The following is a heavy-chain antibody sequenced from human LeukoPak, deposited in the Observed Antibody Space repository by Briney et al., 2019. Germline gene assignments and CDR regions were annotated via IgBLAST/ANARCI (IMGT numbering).Heavy chain of an antibody. D-gene: IGHD2-15*01. CDR2: MNPKSGDI. J-gene: IGHJ3*02. V-gene: IGHV1-8*03. Sequence: ASVNVSCKASGYSFTNYDINWVRQATGQGLEWMGWMNPKSGDIGYSQKFQGRVFITRDTSINTAYMELSSLGSDDTAVYYCARGSDNAFDIWGQGTLVTVSS. CDR3: ARGSDNAFDI. CDR1: GYSFTNYD.